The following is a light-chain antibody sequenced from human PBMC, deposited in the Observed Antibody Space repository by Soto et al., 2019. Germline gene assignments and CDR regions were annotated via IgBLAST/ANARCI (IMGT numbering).Light chain of an antibody. CDR3: QQRSNWPLT. J-gene: IGKJ4*01. Sequence: EIVLTQSPATLSLSPGERATLSCRASQSVRSYLGWYQQKPGQTPRLLIYDTSNRATGIPARFSGSGSGTDFTLPISSLEPEDFADYYCQQRSNWPLTFGGGTKVEI. CDR1: QSVRSY. V-gene: IGKV3-11*01. CDR2: DTS.